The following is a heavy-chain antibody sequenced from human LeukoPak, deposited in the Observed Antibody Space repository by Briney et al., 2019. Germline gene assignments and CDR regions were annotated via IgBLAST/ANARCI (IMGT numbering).Heavy chain of an antibody. Sequence: SETLSLTCTVSGGSISSYYWSWIRQPAGKGLEWIGRIYTSGSTNYNPSLKSRVTISVDTSKNQFSLKLSSVTAADTAVYYCARGGADQLLLGAFDIWGQGTMVTVSS. J-gene: IGHJ3*02. CDR3: ARGGADQLLLGAFDI. V-gene: IGHV4-4*07. CDR1: GGSISSYY. CDR2: IYTSGST. D-gene: IGHD2-2*01.